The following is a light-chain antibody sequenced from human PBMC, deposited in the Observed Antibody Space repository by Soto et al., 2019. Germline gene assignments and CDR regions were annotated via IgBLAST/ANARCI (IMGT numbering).Light chain of an antibody. CDR1: QGIGND. Sequence: DLQMTQSPSTLSRSVRDRLTITCRASQGIGNDLGWYQQKPGKSPQRLIYAASSLASGAPSRFSGGGSGTDFTLTIRSLQPEESATYFCLQLNTYPWTFGQGTKVDIK. V-gene: IGKV1-17*01. CDR2: AAS. J-gene: IGKJ1*01. CDR3: LQLNTYPWT.